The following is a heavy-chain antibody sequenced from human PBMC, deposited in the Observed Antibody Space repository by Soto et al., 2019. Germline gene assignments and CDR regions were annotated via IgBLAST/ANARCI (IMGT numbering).Heavy chain of an antibody. CDR1: GFTFRNYG. V-gene: IGHV3-33*01. J-gene: IGHJ2*01. Sequence: QVQLVESGGGVVQPGRSLRLSCAASGFTFRNYGMHWVRQAPGKGLEWVALIWYDGSNKFYTDSVKGRFTISRDNSKSTLHLQMNSLRAEDTAVYYCTRDVSSRYFGLWGRGSLVTVSS. CDR2: IWYDGSNK. CDR3: TRDVSSRYFGL.